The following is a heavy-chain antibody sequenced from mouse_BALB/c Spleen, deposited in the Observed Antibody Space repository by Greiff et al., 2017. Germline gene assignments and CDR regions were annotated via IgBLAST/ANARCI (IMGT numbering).Heavy chain of an antibody. CDR1: GYSITSDYA. D-gene: IGHD2-3*01. V-gene: IGHV3-2*02. J-gene: IGHJ3*01. CDR3: ARSDYDGYLKAGFAY. CDR2: ISYSGST. Sequence: EVKLMESGPGLVKPSQSLSLTCTVTGYSITSDYAWNWIRQCPGNKLEWMGYISYSGSTSYNPSLKSRISITRDTSKNQFFLQLNSVTTEDTATYYCARSDYDGYLKAGFAYWGQGTLVTVSA.